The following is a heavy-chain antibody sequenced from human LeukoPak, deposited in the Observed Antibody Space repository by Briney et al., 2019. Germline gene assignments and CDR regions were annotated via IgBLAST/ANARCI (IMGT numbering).Heavy chain of an antibody. D-gene: IGHD3-22*01. CDR1: GYSFIDFY. Sequence: ASVKVSCKASGYSFIDFYIHFVRQAPGQGLEWMGWISAYNGNTNYAHKFKGRVPMTTATSTSTAYMKLRSLRSEDTAVYYCARGSTARYYYDSSGYYRGAVDYWGQGTLVTISS. J-gene: IGHJ4*02. CDR3: ARGSTARYYYDSSGYYRGAVDY. CDR2: ISAYNGNT. V-gene: IGHV1-18*04.